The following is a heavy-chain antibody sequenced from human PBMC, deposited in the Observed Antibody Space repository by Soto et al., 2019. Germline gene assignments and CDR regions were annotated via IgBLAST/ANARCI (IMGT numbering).Heavy chain of an antibody. CDR1: GFSLTTNGMC. V-gene: IGHV2-70*01. CDR2: IDWDDNT. Sequence: SGPTLVNPTQTLTLTCTFSGFSLTTNGMCLSWIRQPPGKALEWLALIDWDDNTYYSTSLNNRLTLSKDTSKNQVVLLVRHMGPVDTATYYCARTAYDSSGYSDYWGQGTLVTVSS. J-gene: IGHJ4*02. D-gene: IGHD3-22*01. CDR3: ARTAYDSSGYSDY.